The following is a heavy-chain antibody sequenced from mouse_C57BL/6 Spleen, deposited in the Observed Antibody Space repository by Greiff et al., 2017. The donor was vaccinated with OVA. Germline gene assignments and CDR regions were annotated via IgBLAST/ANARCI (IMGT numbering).Heavy chain of an antibody. CDR2: IYPGDGDT. V-gene: IGHV1-80*01. CDR3: ARWRDGLCYFDV. D-gene: IGHD2-3*01. CDR1: GYAFSSYW. Sequence: QVQLQQSGAELVKPGASVKISCKASGYAFSSYWMHWVKQRPGKGLEWIGQIYPGDGDTNYNGKFKGKATLTADKSSSTAYMQLSSLTAEDSAVYFCARWRDGLCYFDVWGTGTTVTVSS. J-gene: IGHJ1*03.